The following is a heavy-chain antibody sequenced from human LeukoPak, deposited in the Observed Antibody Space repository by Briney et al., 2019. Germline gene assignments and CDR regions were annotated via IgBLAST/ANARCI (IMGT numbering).Heavy chain of an antibody. CDR1: GGSFSGYY. CDR3: ARAQCGGDCPGAFDI. J-gene: IGHJ3*02. D-gene: IGHD2-21*01. V-gene: IGHV4-34*01. Sequence: SETLSLTCAVYGGSFSGYYWSWIRQPPGKGLEWIGEINHSGSTNYNPSLKSRVTISVDTSKNQFSLKLSSVTAADTAVYYCARAQCGGDCPGAFDIWGQGTMVTVSS. CDR2: INHSGST.